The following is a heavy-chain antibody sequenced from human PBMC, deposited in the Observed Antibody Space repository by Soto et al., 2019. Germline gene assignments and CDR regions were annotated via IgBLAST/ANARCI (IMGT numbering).Heavy chain of an antibody. V-gene: IGHV1-3*05. D-gene: IGHD3-22*01. J-gene: IGHJ4*02. CDR2: INAGNGNT. CDR1: GYTFTSYA. CDR3: ARGSGYYYWDDY. Sequence: QVQLVQSGAEEKKPGASVKVSCKASGYTFTSYAMHWVRQAPGQRLEWMGWINAGNGNTKYSQKFQGRVTITRDTYARTAYMELSRLRSEDTAVYYCARGSGYYYWDDYWGQGTLVTVSS.